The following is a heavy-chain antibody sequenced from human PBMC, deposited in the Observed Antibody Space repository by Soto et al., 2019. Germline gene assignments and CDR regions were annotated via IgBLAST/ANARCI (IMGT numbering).Heavy chain of an antibody. CDR3: ATARAGGGATTGPFDY. J-gene: IGHJ4*02. D-gene: IGHD1-26*01. CDR2: IYHSGST. V-gene: IGHV4-4*02. Sequence: SETLSLTCAVSGGSISSSNWWSWVRQPPGKGLEWIGEIYHSGSTNYNPSLKSRVTISVDKSKNQFSLKLSSVTAADTAVYYCATARAGGGATTGPFDYWGQGTLVTVSS. CDR1: GGSISSSNW.